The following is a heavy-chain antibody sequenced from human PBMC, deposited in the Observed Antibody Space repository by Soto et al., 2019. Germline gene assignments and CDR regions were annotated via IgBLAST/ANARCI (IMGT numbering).Heavy chain of an antibody. V-gene: IGHV4-34*01. CDR3: ARGRAVAAGGRNYYYYGMDV. J-gene: IGHJ6*02. Sequence: SETLSLTCAVYGGSFSGYYWSWIRQPPGKGLEWIGEINHSGSTNYNPSLKGRVTISVDTSKNQFSLKLSSVTAADTAVYYCARGRAVAAGGRNYYYYGMDVWGQGTTVTVSS. CDR2: INHSGST. D-gene: IGHD6-19*01. CDR1: GGSFSGYY.